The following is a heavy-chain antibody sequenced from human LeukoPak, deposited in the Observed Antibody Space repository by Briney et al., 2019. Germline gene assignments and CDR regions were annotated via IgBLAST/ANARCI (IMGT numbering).Heavy chain of an antibody. CDR2: ISGSGGST. CDR1: GFTFSSYW. D-gene: IGHD3-22*01. Sequence: GGSLRLSCAASGFTFSSYWMSWVRQAPGKGLEWVSAISGSGGSTYHADSVKGRFTISRDNSKNTLYLQMNSLRAEDTAVYYCAKDNTFYYDSSGYYGGFDPWGQGTLVTVSS. J-gene: IGHJ5*02. V-gene: IGHV3-23*01. CDR3: AKDNTFYYDSSGYYGGFDP.